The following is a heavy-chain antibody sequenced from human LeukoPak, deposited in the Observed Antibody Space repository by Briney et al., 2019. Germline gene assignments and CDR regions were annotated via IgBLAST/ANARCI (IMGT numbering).Heavy chain of an antibody. CDR3: AKQLGYCSDGSCYFPY. CDR1: GFTFSSSA. J-gene: IGHJ4*02. V-gene: IGHV3-23*01. Sequence: GGSLRLSCAASGFTFSSSALSWVRQAPGKGLEWVSAISNNGGYTYYADSVQGRFTISRDNSKSTLCLQMNSLRAEDTAVYYCAKQLGYCSDGSCYFPYWGQGTLVTVPS. CDR2: ISNNGGYT. D-gene: IGHD2-15*01.